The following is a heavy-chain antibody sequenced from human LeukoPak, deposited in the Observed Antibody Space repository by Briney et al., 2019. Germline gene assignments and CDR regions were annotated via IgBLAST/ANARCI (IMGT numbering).Heavy chain of an antibody. J-gene: IGHJ4*02. CDR1: GYTFTGYY. V-gene: IGHV1-2*04. CDR2: INPNSGGT. CDR3: ASRPDYGGNSRSYREPGYFDY. Sequence: ASVKVSCKASGYTFTGYYMHWVRQAPGQGLEWMGWINPNSGGTNYAQKFQGWVTMTRDTSISTAYMELSRLRSDDTAVYYCASRPDYGGNSRSYREPGYFDYWGQGTLVTVSS. D-gene: IGHD4-23*01.